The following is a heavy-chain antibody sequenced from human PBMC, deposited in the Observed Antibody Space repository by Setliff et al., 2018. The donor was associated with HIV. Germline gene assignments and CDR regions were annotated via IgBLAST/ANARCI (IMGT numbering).Heavy chain of an antibody. Sequence: SVKVSCKTSGGTFTTYSVSWVRQAPGQGLEWMGGIITNLGGVTKYAQKFQDRLTITADASTSTVYMELISLRSEDTAVYYCARDNTAFDIWGQGTMVTVSS. J-gene: IGHJ3*02. CDR1: GGTFTTYS. CDR2: IITNLGGVT. CDR3: ARDNTAFDI. V-gene: IGHV1-69*10. D-gene: IGHD2-2*02.